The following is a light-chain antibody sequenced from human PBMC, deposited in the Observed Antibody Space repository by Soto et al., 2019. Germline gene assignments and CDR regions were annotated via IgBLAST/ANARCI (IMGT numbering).Light chain of an antibody. V-gene: IGKV1-39*01. CDR2: AAS. CDR3: HQSYSTSWT. CDR1: QSISTY. Sequence: DIQMTQSPSSLSASVGDRVTITCRASQSISTYLNWYQWKPGKAPKLLIYAASSLQSGVPSRFSGSGSGTEFTLTSSSLQPEDFATYYCHQSYSTSWTFGQGTKGDIK. J-gene: IGKJ1*01.